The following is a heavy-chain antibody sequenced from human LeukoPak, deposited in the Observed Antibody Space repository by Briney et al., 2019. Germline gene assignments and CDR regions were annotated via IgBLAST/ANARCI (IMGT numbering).Heavy chain of an antibody. CDR2: INPKSGDT. CDR1: GYTLIDYY. Sequence: GASVKVSCKASGYTLIDYYIHWVRQAPGQGLEWMGWINPKSGDTQYAEKFQGRVTMTRDTSISTAYMELTRLTSDDTALYFCARDLTSTPYWGLDYWGQGTLVTVSS. CDR3: ARDLTSTPYWGLDY. V-gene: IGHV1-2*02. J-gene: IGHJ4*02. D-gene: IGHD7-27*01.